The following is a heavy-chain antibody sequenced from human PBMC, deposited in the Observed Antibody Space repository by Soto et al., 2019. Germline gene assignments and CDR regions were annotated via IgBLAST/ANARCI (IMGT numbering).Heavy chain of an antibody. V-gene: IGHV3-23*01. CDR3: AKGVPGIAVAGTGYFQH. D-gene: IGHD6-19*01. CDR2: ISGSGDST. J-gene: IGHJ1*01. CDR1: GFTFSSYA. Sequence: EVQLLESGGGLVQPGGSLRLSCAASGFTFSSYAMSWVRQAPGKGLEWVSGISGSGDSTYYADSVKRRFTISRDNSKKTVYLQMNSLRAEDTAVYYFAKGVPGIAVAGTGYFQHWGQGTLVTVSS.